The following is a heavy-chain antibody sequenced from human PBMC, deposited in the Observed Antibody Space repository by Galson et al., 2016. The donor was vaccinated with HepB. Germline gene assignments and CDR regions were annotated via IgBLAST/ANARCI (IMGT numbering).Heavy chain of an antibody. CDR1: EFTFSNYG. CDR2: ISGSSTI. V-gene: IGHV3-48*02. CDR3: ARRLDS. Sequence: SLRLSCAASEFTFSNYGMSWVRQAPGKGLEWVSYISGSSTIYYADSVKGRFIISRDNAKNSLYLQMNSLRDEDTAVYYCARRLDSWGQGTLVTVSS. J-gene: IGHJ4*02.